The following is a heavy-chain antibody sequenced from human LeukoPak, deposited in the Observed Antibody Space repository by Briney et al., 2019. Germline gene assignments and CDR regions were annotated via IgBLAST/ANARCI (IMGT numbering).Heavy chain of an antibody. CDR3: ARLGLGGAFDI. J-gene: IGHJ3*02. D-gene: IGHD2-15*01. Sequence: SQTLSLTCAISGDSVSSNSAVWNWVRQSPSRGLEWLGRTYYRSKWYNDYAVSVKSRITIKPDTSKNQFSLQLNSATPEDTAVYYCARLGLGGAFDIWGQGTMVTVSS. V-gene: IGHV6-1*01. CDR1: GDSVSSNSAV. CDR2: TYYRSKWYN.